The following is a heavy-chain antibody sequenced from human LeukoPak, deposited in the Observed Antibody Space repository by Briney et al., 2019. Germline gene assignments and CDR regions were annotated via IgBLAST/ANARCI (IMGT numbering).Heavy chain of an antibody. Sequence: GGSLRLSCEASGFTLNKYWMHWVRQAPGKGLVWVSRITGDGSDIAYADSVKGRFTVSRDDAKNILFLQMTSLRVEDTAVYYCARDAYTTTSNWLDPWGQGTLVTVSS. CDR3: ARDAYTTTSNWLDP. V-gene: IGHV3-74*01. CDR2: ITGDGSDI. J-gene: IGHJ5*02. CDR1: GFTLNKYW. D-gene: IGHD4-17*01.